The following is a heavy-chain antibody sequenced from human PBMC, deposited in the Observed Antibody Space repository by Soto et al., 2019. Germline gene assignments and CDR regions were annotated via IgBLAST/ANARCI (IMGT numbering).Heavy chain of an antibody. J-gene: IGHJ4*01. CDR2: IIPMFGTS. CDR1: GGTFNSYA. Sequence: ASLKSSCQASGGTFNSYASSKVQQAHGQGLEWMGGIIPMFGTSKYAQKFQGRVTITADESTSTAYMELSSLRSEDTAVYYCATACQLRYFDWLLDYWG. V-gene: IGHV1-69*13. CDR3: ATACQLRYFDWLLDY. D-gene: IGHD3-9*01.